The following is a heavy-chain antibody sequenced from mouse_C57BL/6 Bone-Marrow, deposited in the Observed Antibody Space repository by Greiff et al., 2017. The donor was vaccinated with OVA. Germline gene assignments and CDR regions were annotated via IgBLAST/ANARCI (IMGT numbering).Heavy chain of an antibody. J-gene: IGHJ1*03. CDR2: ISYSGST. CDR3: ARSAYDGYPYWYFDV. CDR1: GYSITSDY. Sequence: ESGPGLAKPSQTLSLTCSVTGYSITSDYWNWIRKFPGNKLEYMGYISYSGSTYYNPSLKSRISITRDTSKNQYYLQLNSVTTEDTATYYCARSAYDGYPYWYFDVWGTGTTVTVSS. V-gene: IGHV3-8*01. D-gene: IGHD2-3*01.